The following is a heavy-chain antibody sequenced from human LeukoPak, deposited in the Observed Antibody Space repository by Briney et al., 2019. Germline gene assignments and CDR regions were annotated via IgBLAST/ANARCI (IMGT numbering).Heavy chain of an antibody. D-gene: IGHD5-12*01. CDR1: GYTFTGYY. CDR3: ARLRYSGYDRTFDY. Sequence: VASVKVSCKASGYTFTGYYIHWVRQAPGQGLEWVGWINPNNGGTNYAQKFQGRVIMTRDTSISTGYMELSRLRSDDTAVYYCARLRYSGYDRTFDYWGQGTLVTVSS. J-gene: IGHJ4*02. V-gene: IGHV1-2*02. CDR2: INPNNGGT.